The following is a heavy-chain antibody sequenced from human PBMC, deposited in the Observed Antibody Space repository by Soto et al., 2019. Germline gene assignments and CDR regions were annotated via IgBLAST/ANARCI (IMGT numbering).Heavy chain of an antibody. Sequence: QVQLQESGPGLVKPSETLSLTCTVSGGSISSYYWSWIRQPAGKGLEWIGRIYTSGSTNYNPSSKSRVTMSVDTSKHQFSLKLSSVTAAYTAVYYCARGTHSGSKTLYFDYSGQGIRVSVSS. J-gene: IGHJ4*02. V-gene: IGHV4-4*07. CDR1: GGSISSYY. CDR3: ARGTHSGSKTLYFDY. D-gene: IGHD1-26*01. CDR2: IYTSGST.